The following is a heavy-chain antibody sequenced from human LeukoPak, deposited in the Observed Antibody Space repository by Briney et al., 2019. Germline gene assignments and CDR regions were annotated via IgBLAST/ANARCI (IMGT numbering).Heavy chain of an antibody. CDR2: INHSGIT. D-gene: IGHD6-13*01. V-gene: IGHV4-34*01. J-gene: IGHJ4*02. CDR3: ARLGSSWPYYFGY. CDR1: GGSFSYYY. Sequence: SETLSLTCAVYGGSFSYYYWSWIRQPPGKGLEWIGEINHSGITNYNPSLKSRVTISVDTSKNQFSLKLSSVTAADTAVYYCARLGSSWPYYFGYWGQGTLVTVSS.